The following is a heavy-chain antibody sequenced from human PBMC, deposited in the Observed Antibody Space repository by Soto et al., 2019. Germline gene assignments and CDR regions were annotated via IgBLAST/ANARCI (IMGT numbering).Heavy chain of an antibody. Sequence: SGPTLVNPTQMLTLTCTFSGFSLSTSGMCVSWIRQPPGRALEWLARIDWDDDTYYTTSLKTRLTISKDTSTNQVVLTMTNMDPVDTATYYCARTPYYSSGWRPLDYWGQGTLVTASS. V-gene: IGHV2-70*11. D-gene: IGHD6-19*01. CDR3: ARTPYYSSGWRPLDY. CDR1: GFSLSTSGMC. CDR2: IDWDDDT. J-gene: IGHJ4*02.